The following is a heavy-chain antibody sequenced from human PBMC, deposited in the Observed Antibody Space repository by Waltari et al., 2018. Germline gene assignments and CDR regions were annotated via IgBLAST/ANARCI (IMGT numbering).Heavy chain of an antibody. V-gene: IGHV3-23*01. Sequence: EVQLLESGGGLAQPGGSLRLSCVASGSTFSNYAMTWVRQAPGKGLEWVSSISASGSSTYYPDSVQGRFTVSRDKSTDTVYLQMNSLRAEDTAVYYCGKEDSGSYYEYFWGQGTLVTVSS. J-gene: IGHJ4*02. D-gene: IGHD1-26*01. CDR3: GKEDSGSYYEYF. CDR1: GSTFSNYA. CDR2: ISASGSST.